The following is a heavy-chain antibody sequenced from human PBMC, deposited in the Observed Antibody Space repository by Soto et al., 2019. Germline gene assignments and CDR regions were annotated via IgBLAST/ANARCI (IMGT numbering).Heavy chain of an antibody. D-gene: IGHD3-22*01. V-gene: IGHV3-30*18. CDR1: GFTFSSYG. CDR2: ISYDGSNK. Sequence: PGGSLRLSCAASGFTFSSYGMHWVRQAPGKGLEWVAVISYDGSNKYYADSVKGRFTISRDNSKNTLYLQMNSLRAEDTAVYYCAKLGSSGYLDYWGQGTLVTVSS. CDR3: AKLGSSGYLDY. J-gene: IGHJ4*02.